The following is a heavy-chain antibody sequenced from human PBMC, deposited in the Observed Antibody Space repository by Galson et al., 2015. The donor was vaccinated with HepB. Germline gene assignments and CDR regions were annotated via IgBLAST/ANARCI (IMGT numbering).Heavy chain of an antibody. V-gene: IGHV3-7*03. CDR3: ARSHGYGSGERPFDL. CDR2: IKQDGSEK. CDR1: GFTFSSYW. D-gene: IGHD3-10*01. Sequence: SLRLSCAASGFTFSSYWMSWVRQAPGKGLEWVANIKQDGSEKYYVDSVKGRFTISRDNAKNSLYLQMNSLRAEDTAVYYCARSHGYGSGERPFDLWGRGTLVTVSS. J-gene: IGHJ2*01.